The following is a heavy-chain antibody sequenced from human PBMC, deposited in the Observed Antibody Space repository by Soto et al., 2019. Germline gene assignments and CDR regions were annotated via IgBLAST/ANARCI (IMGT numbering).Heavy chain of an antibody. CDR2: IYYSGST. J-gene: IGHJ5*02. D-gene: IGHD5-18*01. V-gene: IGHV4-59*08. Sequence: PSETLSLTCTVSGGSISSYYWSWIRQPPGKGLEWIGYIYYSGSTNYNPSLKSRVTISVDTSKNQFSLKLSSVTAADSAVYYCARLVWSYGTWFDPWGQEPWSPSPQ. CDR3: ARLVWSYGTWFDP. CDR1: GGSISSYY.